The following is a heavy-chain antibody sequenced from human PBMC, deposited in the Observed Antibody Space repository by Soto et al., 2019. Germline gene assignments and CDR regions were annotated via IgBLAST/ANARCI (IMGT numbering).Heavy chain of an antibody. CDR3: ARHQRDDASRKIDC. D-gene: IGHD3-16*01. CDR2: INPADSDI. V-gene: IGHV5-51*01. Sequence: GESLKISCQGSGYSFTSNWIGWVRQMPGKGLEWMGIINPADSDIKYSPSFQGQVTISADKSIGTAYLQWSSLKAPDTAMYYCARHQRDDASRKIDCWGQGTLATVSS. J-gene: IGHJ4*02. CDR1: GYSFTSNW.